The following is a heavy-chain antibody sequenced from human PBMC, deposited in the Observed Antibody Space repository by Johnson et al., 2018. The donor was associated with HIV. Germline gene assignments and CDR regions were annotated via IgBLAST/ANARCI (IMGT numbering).Heavy chain of an antibody. J-gene: IGHJ3*02. CDR1: GFTFSSYA. CDR3: ARVLTTRGAFDI. Sequence: QLVESGGGVVQPGRSLRLSCAASGFTFSSYAMHWVRQAPGQGLEWVAVISYDGSNKYYADSVKGRFTISRDNSKNTLYLQMNSLRAEDTAVYYCARVLTTRGAFDIWGQGTMVTVSS. D-gene: IGHD3-9*01. CDR2: ISYDGSNK. V-gene: IGHV3-30-3*01.